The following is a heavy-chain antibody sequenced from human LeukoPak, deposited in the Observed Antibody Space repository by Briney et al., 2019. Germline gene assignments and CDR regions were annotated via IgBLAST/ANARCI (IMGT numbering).Heavy chain of an antibody. CDR3: AKDGGSYDILTGSDY. Sequence: PGGSLRLSCAASGFTFSSYEMNWVRQAPGKGLEWVSYISSSGSTIYYADSVKGRFTISRDNSKNTLYLQMNSLRAEDTAVYYCAKDGGSYDILTGSDYWGQGTLVTVSS. CDR1: GFTFSSYE. D-gene: IGHD3-9*01. CDR2: ISSSGSTI. V-gene: IGHV3-48*03. J-gene: IGHJ4*02.